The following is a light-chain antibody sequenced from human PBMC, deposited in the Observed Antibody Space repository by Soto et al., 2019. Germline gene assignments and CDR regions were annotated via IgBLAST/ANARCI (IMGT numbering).Light chain of an antibody. Sequence: QSVLTQPASVSGSPGQSIAISCTGTSSGVGGYNYVSWYQQHPGKAPKLMICEVSNRPSGVSDRFSGSKSGNTASLTISGLQVEDEADYYCSSYTTRSTLVFGTGTKVTVL. CDR2: EVS. J-gene: IGLJ1*01. CDR1: SSGVGGYNY. V-gene: IGLV2-14*01. CDR3: SSYTTRSTLV.